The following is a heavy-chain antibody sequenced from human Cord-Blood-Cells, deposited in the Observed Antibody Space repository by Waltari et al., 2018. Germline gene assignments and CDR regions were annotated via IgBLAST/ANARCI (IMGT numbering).Heavy chain of an antibody. CDR1: GGSFSGYY. V-gene: IGHV4-34*01. J-gene: IGHJ4*02. Sequence: QVQLQQWGAGLLKPSATLSLTCAVYGGSFSGYYCSWIRQPPGKGLEWIGEINHSGSTNYNPSLKSRVTISVDTSKNQFSLKLSSVTAADTAVYYCARAYGDIVVVPAAMIFDYRGQGTLVTVSS. CDR2: INHSGST. CDR3: ARAYGDIVVVPAAMIFDY. D-gene: IGHD2-2*01.